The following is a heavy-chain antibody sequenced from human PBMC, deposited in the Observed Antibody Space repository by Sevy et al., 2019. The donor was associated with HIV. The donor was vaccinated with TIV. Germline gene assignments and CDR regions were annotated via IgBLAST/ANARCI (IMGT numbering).Heavy chain of an antibody. D-gene: IGHD3-22*01. CDR3: AKDNHYDSRGYYYGMRPSEGAFDI. V-gene: IGHV3-23*01. Sequence: GGSLRLSCAASAFNFGSYATSWVRQAPGKGLEWVSAISGSGGSTYYADSVKGRFTISRDNSKNTLDLQMNSLRAEDTAIYYCAKDNHYDSRGYYYGMRPSEGAFDIWGQGTMVTVSS. J-gene: IGHJ3*02. CDR1: AFNFGSYA. CDR2: ISGSGGST.